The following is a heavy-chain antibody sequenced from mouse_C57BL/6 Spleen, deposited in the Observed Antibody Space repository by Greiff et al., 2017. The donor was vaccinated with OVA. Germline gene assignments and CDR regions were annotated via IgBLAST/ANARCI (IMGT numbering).Heavy chain of an antibody. CDR2: FYPGSGSI. CDR1: GYTFTEYP. Sequence: QVQLKESGAELVKPGASVKLSCKASGYTFTEYPIHWVKQRSGQGLEWIGWFYPGSGSIKYNEKFKDKATLTADKSSSTVYMELSRLTSEDSAVYFCARHEDGYGNYGYFDVWGTGTTVTVSS. CDR3: ARHEDGYGNYGYFDV. J-gene: IGHJ1*03. V-gene: IGHV1-62-2*01. D-gene: IGHD2-1*01.